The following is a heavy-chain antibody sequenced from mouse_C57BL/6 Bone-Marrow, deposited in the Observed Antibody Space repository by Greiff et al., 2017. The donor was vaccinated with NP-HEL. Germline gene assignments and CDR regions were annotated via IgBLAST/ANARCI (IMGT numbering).Heavy chain of an antibody. Sequence: EVQLQQSGAELVRPGASVKLSCTASGFTFTDDYMHWVKQRPEQGLEWIGLICPENGDTEYASLFQGKATLTADPSSNTAYLQLSRLTSEDTAVYYYTRTTVVGTSYWYFDVWGRGTTVTVSS. V-gene: IGHV14-4*01. D-gene: IGHD1-1*01. CDR1: GFTFTDDY. J-gene: IGHJ1*03. CDR3: TRTTVVGTSYWYFDV. CDR2: ICPENGDT.